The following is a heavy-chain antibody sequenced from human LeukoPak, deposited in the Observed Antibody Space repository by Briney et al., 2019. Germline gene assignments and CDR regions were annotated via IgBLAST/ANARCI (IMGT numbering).Heavy chain of an antibody. CDR3: AATPYCSSTSCKSYYYYYIDV. CDR1: GVSISSYY. CDR2: IYTSGST. D-gene: IGHD2-2*01. Sequence: SETLSLTCTVSGVSISSYYWSWIRQPAGKGLEWIGRIYTSGSTNYNPSLKSRVTMSVDTSKNQFSLKLSSVTAADTAVYYCAATPYCSSTSCKSYYYYYIDVWGKGTTVTVSS. V-gene: IGHV4-4*07. J-gene: IGHJ6*03.